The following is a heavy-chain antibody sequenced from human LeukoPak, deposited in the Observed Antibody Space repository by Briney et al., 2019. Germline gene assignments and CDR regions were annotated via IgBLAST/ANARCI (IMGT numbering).Heavy chain of an antibody. D-gene: IGHD5-24*01. V-gene: IGHV6-1*01. CDR1: GDSVSSNSAA. J-gene: IGHJ4*02. CDR2: TYYRSKWYN. CDR3: ARLRVEMATITAYYFDY. Sequence: SQTLSLTCAISGDSVSSNSAAWSWIRQSPSRGLEWLERTYYRSKWYNDYAVSVKSRITINPDTSKNQFSLQLNSVTPEDTAVYYCARLRVEMATITAYYFDYWGQGTLVTVSS.